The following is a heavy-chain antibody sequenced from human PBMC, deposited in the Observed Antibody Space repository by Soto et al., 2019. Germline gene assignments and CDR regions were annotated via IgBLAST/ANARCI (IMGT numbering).Heavy chain of an antibody. J-gene: IGHJ6*02. CDR1: GFTFSSYG. D-gene: IGHD5-18*01. V-gene: IGHV3-30*18. CDR3: AKDRSRGYSYGPEAGGYGMDV. Sequence: HPGGSLRLSCAASGFTFSSYGMHWVRQAPGKGLEWVAVISYDGSNKYYADSVKGRFTISRDNSKNTLYLQMNSLRAEDTAVYYCAKDRSRGYSYGPEAGGYGMDVWGQGTTVTVSS. CDR2: ISYDGSNK.